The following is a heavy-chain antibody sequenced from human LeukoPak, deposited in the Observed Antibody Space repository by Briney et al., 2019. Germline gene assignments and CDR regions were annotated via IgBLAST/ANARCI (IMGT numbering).Heavy chain of an antibody. CDR3: ARDRSSGWYGVYDY. CDR2: ISAYNGNT. Sequence: ASVKVSCKASGYTFTSYGISWVRQAPGQGLEWMGWISAYNGNTNYAQKLQGRVTMTTDTSTSTAYMELSSLRSEDTAVYYCARDRSSGWYGVYDYWGQGTLVTVSS. D-gene: IGHD6-19*01. J-gene: IGHJ4*02. V-gene: IGHV1-18*01. CDR1: GYTFTSYG.